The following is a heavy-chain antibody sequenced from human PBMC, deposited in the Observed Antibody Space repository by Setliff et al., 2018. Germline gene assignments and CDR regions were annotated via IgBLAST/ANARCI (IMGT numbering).Heavy chain of an antibody. J-gene: IGHJ5*02. CDR3: ARDRETWVAKAQVCRFDP. Sequence: ASVKVSCQASGYTFSANAIHWVRQAPGQRLEWMGFIYTDNGNTKYSKNFQDRVAITRDTSASTAYMELSSLTSEDTAVYYCARDRETWVAKAQVCRFDPWGQGTLVTVSS. V-gene: IGHV1-3*04. CDR1: GYTFSANA. CDR2: IYTDNGNT.